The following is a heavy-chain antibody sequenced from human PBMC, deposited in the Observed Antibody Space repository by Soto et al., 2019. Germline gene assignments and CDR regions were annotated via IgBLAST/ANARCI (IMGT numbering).Heavy chain of an antibody. V-gene: IGHV3-23*01. Sequence: GGSLRLSCVASGFTFRSYSMTWVRQAPGKGLEWVATISGSDGKTYYADSVKGRFSISRDTSRNTLYLQMNSLRADDTAICYCAKWSYLDYWGQGTRVTVSS. CDR2: ISGSDGKT. D-gene: IGHD3-3*01. J-gene: IGHJ4*02. CDR1: GFTFRSYS. CDR3: AKWSYLDY.